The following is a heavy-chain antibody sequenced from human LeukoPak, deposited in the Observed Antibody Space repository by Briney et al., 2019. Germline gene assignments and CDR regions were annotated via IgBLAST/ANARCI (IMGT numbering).Heavy chain of an antibody. D-gene: IGHD6-19*01. CDR3: ASMAGTVGYYFDY. J-gene: IGHJ4*02. V-gene: IGHV4-31*03. CDR2: IYYSGST. Sequence: SETLSLTCTVSGGSISSGGYYWSWIRQHPGKGLEWIGYIYYSGSTYYNPSLKSRVTISVDTSKNQFSLKLSSVTAADTAVYYCASMAGTVGYYFDYWGQGTLVTVSS. CDR1: GGSISSGGYY.